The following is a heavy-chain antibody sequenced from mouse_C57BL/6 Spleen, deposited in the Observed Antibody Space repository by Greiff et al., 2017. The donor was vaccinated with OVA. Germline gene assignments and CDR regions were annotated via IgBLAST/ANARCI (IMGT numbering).Heavy chain of an antibody. CDR1: GYAFSSYW. V-gene: IGHV1-80*01. D-gene: IGHD2-5*01. CDR3: ERHSNYGAWFAY. Sequence: QVQLKQSGAELVKPGASVKISCKASGYAFSSYWMNWVKQRPGKGLEWIGQIYPGDGDTNYNGKFKGKATLTADKSSSTAYMQLSSLTSEDSAVYFCERHSNYGAWFAYWGQGTLVTVSA. CDR2: IYPGDGDT. J-gene: IGHJ3*01.